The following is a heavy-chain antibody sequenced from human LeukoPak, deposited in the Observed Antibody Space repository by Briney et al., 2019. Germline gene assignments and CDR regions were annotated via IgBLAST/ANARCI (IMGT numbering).Heavy chain of an antibody. CDR2: INHSGST. D-gene: IGHD3-22*01. CDR3: ARTYYYDSSGSPRYYYYMDV. CDR1: GGSFSGYY. Sequence: SETLSLTCAVYGGSFSGYYWSWIRQPPGKGLEWIGEINHSGSTNYNPSLKGRVTISVDTSKNQFSLKLSSVTAADTAVYYCARTYYYDSSGSPRYYYYMDVWGKGTTVTVSS. J-gene: IGHJ6*03. V-gene: IGHV4-34*01.